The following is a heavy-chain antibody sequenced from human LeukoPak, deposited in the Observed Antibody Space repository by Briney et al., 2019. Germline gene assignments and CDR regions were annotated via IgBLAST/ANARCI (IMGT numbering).Heavy chain of an antibody. D-gene: IGHD6-13*01. Sequence: PGGSLRLSCAASGFTSSSYVMSWVRQAPGKGLEWVSASSGSGSITYYADSVKGRFTISRDNSKNTVYLQMNSLRVEDTAVYYCVSGLMAAGGTGANYWGQGTLVTVSS. CDR3: VSGLMAAGGTGANY. CDR1: GFTSSSYV. V-gene: IGHV3-23*01. CDR2: SSGSGSIT. J-gene: IGHJ4*02.